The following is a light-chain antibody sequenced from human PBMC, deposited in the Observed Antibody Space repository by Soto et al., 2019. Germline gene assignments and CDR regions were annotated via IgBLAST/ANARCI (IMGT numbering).Light chain of an antibody. V-gene: IGKV1-5*01. CDR1: QSVRSW. Sequence: DIHMTQSPATLSASVGDRVTITCRASQSVRSWLAWYQQKPGQAPRLLIYAASTRVTGIPARFSGSGSGTEFTLTISSLQPDDFATYYCQHYNSYSEAFGQGTKVDIK. CDR3: QHYNSYSEA. J-gene: IGKJ1*01. CDR2: AAS.